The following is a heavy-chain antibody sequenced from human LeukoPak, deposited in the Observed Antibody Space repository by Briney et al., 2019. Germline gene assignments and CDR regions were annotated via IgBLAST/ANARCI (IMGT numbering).Heavy chain of an antibody. CDR2: IYHTGST. Sequence: PSQTLSLTCAVSGGSISSSGYSWSWIRQPPGRGLEWIGFIYHTGSTYYNPSLKSRVTISVDRSKNQFSLKLSSVTAADTAVYYCVRGEYCGGACYPDDGWFDPWGQGTLVTVSS. V-gene: IGHV4-30-2*01. J-gene: IGHJ5*02. D-gene: IGHD2-21*02. CDR1: GGSISSSGYS. CDR3: VRGEYCGGACYPDDGWFDP.